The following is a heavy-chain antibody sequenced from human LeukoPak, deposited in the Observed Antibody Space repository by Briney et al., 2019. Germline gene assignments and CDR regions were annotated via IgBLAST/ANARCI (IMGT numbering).Heavy chain of an antibody. J-gene: IGHJ1*01. V-gene: IGHV3-23*01. D-gene: IGHD1-1*01. Sequence: GGSLRLSCAASGFTFSSYTMSWVRQAPGKGLEWVSAISGSGGSTYYADSVKGRFTISRDNSKNTLYLQMNSLRAEDTAVYYCAKVTTSPGTSLWGLGTLVTVSS. CDR3: AKVTTSPGTSL. CDR2: ISGSGGST. CDR1: GFTFSSYT.